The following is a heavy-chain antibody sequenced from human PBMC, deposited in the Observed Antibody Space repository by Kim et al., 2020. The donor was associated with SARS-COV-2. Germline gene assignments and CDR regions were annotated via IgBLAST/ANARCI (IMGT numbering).Heavy chain of an antibody. CDR3: AKDKASHEINYVYYYYGMNV. Sequence: GGSLRLSCAASGFTFSHYDMHWIRQAPGQGLEWVALISYDGTGKYYADSVKGRFTISRDNSKNTLFLQMNSLRNEDTAVYYCAKDKASHEINYVYYYYGMNVWGQGTTVSVSS. J-gene: IGHJ6*02. D-gene: IGHD4-4*01. CDR1: GFTFSHYD. CDR2: ISYDGTGK. V-gene: IGHV3-30*18.